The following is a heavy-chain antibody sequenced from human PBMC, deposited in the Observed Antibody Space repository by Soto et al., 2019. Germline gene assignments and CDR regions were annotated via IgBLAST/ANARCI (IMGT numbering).Heavy chain of an antibody. CDR3: AREGGSSTDCPLGLDF. CDR2: VAPFKGKT. J-gene: IGHJ4*02. Sequence: QVQLVQSAAEVRRPGASVKVSCKASGYIFNHYGINWVRQAPGQGLGWVGWVAPFKGKTNSLQRLQDRISMTIDTPASTAYLEVRSLTSDDTGVYFCAREGGSSTDCPLGLDFWGQGNLVTVSS. D-gene: IGHD6-13*01. CDR1: GYIFNHYG. V-gene: IGHV1-18*01.